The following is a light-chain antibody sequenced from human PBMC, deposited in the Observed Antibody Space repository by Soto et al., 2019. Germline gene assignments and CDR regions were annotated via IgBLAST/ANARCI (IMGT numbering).Light chain of an antibody. Sequence: QSVLTQPASASGTPGQRVTISCSGTSSNTGTYTVNWYQQLPGTAPKLLMYTDYQRPSGVPDRFIGSKSGTSASLAINGLHSQHEADYYCASWDDNLNGGVFGRGTTPTAL. CDR3: ASWDDNLNGGV. CDR2: TDY. CDR1: SSNTGTYT. V-gene: IGLV1-44*01. J-gene: IGLJ3*02.